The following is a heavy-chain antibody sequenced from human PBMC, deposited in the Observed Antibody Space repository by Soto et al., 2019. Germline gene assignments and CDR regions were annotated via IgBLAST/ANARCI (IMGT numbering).Heavy chain of an antibody. D-gene: IGHD4-17*01. CDR1: GGSISSSNW. CDR2: IYRSGST. Sequence: LSLTCAVSGGSISSSNWWSSVRQSPGKGLEWIGEIYRSGSTNYNPSLKSRVTISVDKSKNQFSLKLSSVTAADTAVYYCARETYGDYVGYFDPWGQGSQVTVSS. CDR3: ARETYGDYVGYFDP. V-gene: IGHV4-4*02. J-gene: IGHJ5*02.